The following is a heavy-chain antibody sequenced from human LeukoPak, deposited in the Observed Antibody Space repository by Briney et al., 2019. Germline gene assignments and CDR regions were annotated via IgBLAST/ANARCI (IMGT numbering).Heavy chain of an antibody. Sequence: SETLSLTCAVSGGSISSNYWWNWVRQPPGKGLEWIGEIYHSGNTNYNPSLKSRVFISVDKSKNQFSLKLSSVTATDTAVYYCARGYDSSGYYFDYWGQGTLVTVSS. CDR2: IYHSGNT. J-gene: IGHJ4*02. CDR1: GGSISSNYW. D-gene: IGHD3-22*01. V-gene: IGHV4-4*02. CDR3: ARGYDSSGYYFDY.